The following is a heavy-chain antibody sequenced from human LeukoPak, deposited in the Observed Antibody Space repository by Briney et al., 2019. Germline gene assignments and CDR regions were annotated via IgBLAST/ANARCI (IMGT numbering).Heavy chain of an antibody. Sequence: SETLSLTCTVSGGSISSYCWSWIRQPPGKGLEWIGYIYYSGSTNYNPSLKSRVTISVDTSKNQFSLKLSSVTAADTAVYYCARTVAPAHFDYWGQGTLVTVSS. CDR2: IYYSGST. D-gene: IGHD2-21*01. V-gene: IGHV4-59*01. J-gene: IGHJ4*02. CDR1: GGSISSYC. CDR3: ARTVAPAHFDY.